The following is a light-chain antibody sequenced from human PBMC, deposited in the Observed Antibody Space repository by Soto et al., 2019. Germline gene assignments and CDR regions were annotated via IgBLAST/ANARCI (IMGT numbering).Light chain of an antibody. CDR1: SSNVGFNA. CDR3: AAWDDSLRGVV. J-gene: IGLJ3*02. V-gene: IGLV1-47*02. Sequence: QSVLTQPPSASGAPGQRVTLSCIGGSSNVGFNAVNWYQQLPGAAPKLLIHGNSQRPSGVPDRFSGSKSGTSASLAIIGLRAEDEAHYYCAAWDDSLRGVVFGGGTQLT. CDR2: GNS.